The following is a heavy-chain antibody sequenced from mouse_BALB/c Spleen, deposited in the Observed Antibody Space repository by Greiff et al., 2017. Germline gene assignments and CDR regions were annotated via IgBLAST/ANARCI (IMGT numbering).Heavy chain of an antibody. CDR3: ARGIHYYGSSFLFDY. Sequence: DVKLQESGGGLVKPGGSLKLSCAASGFTFSSYAMSWVRQTPEKRLEWVASISSGGSTYYPDSVKGRFTISRDNARNILYLQMSSLRSEDAAMYYCARGIHYYGSSFLFDYWGQGTTLTVSS. J-gene: IGHJ2*01. CDR1: GFTFSSYA. V-gene: IGHV5-6-5*01. CDR2: ISSGGST. D-gene: IGHD1-1*01.